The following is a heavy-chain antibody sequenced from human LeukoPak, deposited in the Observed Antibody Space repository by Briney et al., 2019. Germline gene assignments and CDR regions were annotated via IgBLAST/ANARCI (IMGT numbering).Heavy chain of an antibody. D-gene: IGHD4-17*01. CDR3: AREDYGDSLDAFDI. CDR2: IYYSGST. J-gene: IGHJ3*02. V-gene: IGHV4-30-4*01. Sequence: SETLSLTCTVSGGSISSGDYYWSWIRQPPGKGLEWIGYIYYSGSTYYNPSLKSRVSISVDTSKNQFSLKLSSVTAADTAAYYCAREDYGDSLDAFDIWGQGTMVTVSS. CDR1: GGSISSGDYY.